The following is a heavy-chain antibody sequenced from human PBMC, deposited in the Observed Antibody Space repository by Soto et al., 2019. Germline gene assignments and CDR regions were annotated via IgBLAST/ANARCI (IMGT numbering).Heavy chain of an antibody. V-gene: IGHV3-30-3*01. CDR2: ISYDGSNK. CDR3: ARVGQYDDDY. Sequence: QVQLVESGGGVVQPGRSLRLSCAASGFTFSSYAMHWVRQAPGKGLEWVAVISYDGSNKYYADSVKGRFTISRDNSKNTLYLQMNSLRAEDTAVYYCARVGQYDDDYWGQGTLVTVSS. J-gene: IGHJ4*02. CDR1: GFTFSSYA. D-gene: IGHD3-16*01.